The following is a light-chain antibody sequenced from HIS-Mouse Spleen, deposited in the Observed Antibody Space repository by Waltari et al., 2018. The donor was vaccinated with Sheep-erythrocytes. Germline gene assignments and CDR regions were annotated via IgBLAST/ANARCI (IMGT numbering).Light chain of an antibody. CDR3: CSYAGSYNHV. Sequence: QSALTQPRSVSGSPGPSVTIPCTGPSSDVGGYNYVSWYQQHPGKAPKLMIYDVSKRPSGVPDRFSGSKSGTSASLAISGLQSEDEADYYCCSYAGSYNHVFATGTKVTVL. CDR2: DVS. CDR1: SSDVGGYNY. V-gene: IGLV2-11*01. J-gene: IGLJ1*01.